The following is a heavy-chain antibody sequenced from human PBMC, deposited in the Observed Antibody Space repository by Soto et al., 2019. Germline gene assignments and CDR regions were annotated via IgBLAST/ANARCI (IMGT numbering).Heavy chain of an antibody. D-gene: IGHD3-10*01. J-gene: IGHJ6*04. CDR3: ARGWFGPDV. CDR2: IDNAGTDS. CDR1: GFTLSGRS. Sequence: EVQLVESGGGLVQPGGSLRLSCAASGFTLSGRSMHWVRQAPGKGLVWVSGIDNAGTDSTYADSVKGRFTSSRDNAKNRLYIHVNRLRLEDTAVYYCARGWFGPDVWGKGTTVTVSS. V-gene: IGHV3-74*01.